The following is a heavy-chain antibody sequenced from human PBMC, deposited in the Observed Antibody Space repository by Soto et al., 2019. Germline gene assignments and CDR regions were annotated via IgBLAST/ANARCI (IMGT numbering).Heavy chain of an antibody. CDR2: ISHGGSP. CDR1: GGSINNDGYS. J-gene: IGHJ4*02. D-gene: IGHD4-17*01. Sequence: PSETLSLTCSVSGGSINNDGYSWSWIRQPPGETLEWIGYISHGGSPYYNPSLRSRVIISVDTSKNQFSLKLSSVAAAGTAVYYCARDRYDTVTLDYWGQGTLVTVSS. CDR3: ARDRYDTVTLDY. V-gene: IGHV4-30-2*05.